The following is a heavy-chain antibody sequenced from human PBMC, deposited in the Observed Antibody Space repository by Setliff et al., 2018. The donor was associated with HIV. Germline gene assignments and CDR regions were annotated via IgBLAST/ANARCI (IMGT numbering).Heavy chain of an antibody. CDR1: GFSFSNYG. CDR3: ARSRTIGYCSSTSCPSLDV. J-gene: IGHJ6*04. D-gene: IGHD2-2*01. Sequence: GGSLRLSCAASGFSFSNYGMHWVRQAPGRGLEWVSIIWYDGSNKFYADSVKGRFTISRDNSKNTLYLQMNNLRAEDTAVYYCARSRTIGYCSSTSCPSLDVWGKGTTVTVSS. V-gene: IGHV3-33*01. CDR2: IWYDGSNK.